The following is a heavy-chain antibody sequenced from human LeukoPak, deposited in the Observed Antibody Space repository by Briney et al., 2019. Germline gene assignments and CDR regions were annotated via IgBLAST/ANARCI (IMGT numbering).Heavy chain of an antibody. D-gene: IGHD3-10*01. CDR1: GFTFSSYG. Sequence: GGSLRLSCAASGFTFSSYGMHWVRQAPGKGLEWVAVISYDGSNKYYADSVKGRFTISRDNSKNTLYLQMNSLRAEDTAVYYCAKGTYYYGSTESTGSWYFDLWGRGTLVTISS. J-gene: IGHJ2*01. CDR3: AKGTYYYGSTESTGSWYFDL. CDR2: ISYDGSNK. V-gene: IGHV3-30*18.